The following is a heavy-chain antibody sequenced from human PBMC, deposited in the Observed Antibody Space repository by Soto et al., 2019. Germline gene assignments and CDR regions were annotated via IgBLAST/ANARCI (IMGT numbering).Heavy chain of an antibody. Sequence: GGSLRLSCAASGFTFSSYAMHWVRQAPGKGLEWVAVISYDGSNKYYADSVKGRFTISRDNSKNTLYLQMNSLRAEDTAVYYCARCPMVTPADYYYGMDVWGQGTTVTVSS. J-gene: IGHJ6*02. CDR2: ISYDGSNK. CDR3: ARCPMVTPADYYYGMDV. CDR1: GFTFSSYA. D-gene: IGHD5-18*01. V-gene: IGHV3-30-3*01.